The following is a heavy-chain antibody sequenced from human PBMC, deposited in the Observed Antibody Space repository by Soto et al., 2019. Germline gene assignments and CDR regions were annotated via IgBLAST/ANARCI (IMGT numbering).Heavy chain of an antibody. CDR3: ASRRITMVRGARDAIDI. CDR1: GYSFTSYW. Sequence: GESLKISCKGSGYSFTSYWISWVRQMPGKGLEWMGRIDPSDSYTNYSPSFQGHVTISADKSISTAYLQWSSLKASDTAMYYCASRRITMVRGARDAIDIWGQGTMVTVS. J-gene: IGHJ3*02. CDR2: IDPSDSYT. V-gene: IGHV5-10-1*01. D-gene: IGHD3-10*01.